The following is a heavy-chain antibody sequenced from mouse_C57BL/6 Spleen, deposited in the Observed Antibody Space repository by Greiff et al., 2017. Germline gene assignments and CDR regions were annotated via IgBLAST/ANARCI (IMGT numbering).Heavy chain of an antibody. D-gene: IGHD6-1*01. CDR1: GFTFSSYG. CDR3: ARRKPYFDY. CDR2: ISSGGSYT. Sequence: EVQRVESGGDLVKPGGSLKLSCAASGFTFSSYGMSWVRQTPDKRLEWVATISSGGSYTYYPDSVKGRFTISRDNAKNTLYLQMSSLKSEDTAMYYCARRKPYFDYWGQGTTLTVSS. J-gene: IGHJ2*01. V-gene: IGHV5-6*01.